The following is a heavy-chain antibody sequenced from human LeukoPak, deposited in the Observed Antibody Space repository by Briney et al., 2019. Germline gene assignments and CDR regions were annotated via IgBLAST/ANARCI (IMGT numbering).Heavy chain of an antibody. Sequence: ASVNVSCKASGYTFTSYAMNWVRQATGQGLEWMGWMNPNSGNTGYAQKFQGRVTMTRNTSISTAYMELSSLRSEDTAVYYCARVPDAFDIWGQGTMVTVSS. CDR2: MNPNSGNT. CDR1: GYTFTSYA. CDR3: ARVPDAFDI. V-gene: IGHV1-8*02. J-gene: IGHJ3*02.